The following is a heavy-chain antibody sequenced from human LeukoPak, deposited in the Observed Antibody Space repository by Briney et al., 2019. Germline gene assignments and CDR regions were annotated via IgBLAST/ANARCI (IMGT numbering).Heavy chain of an antibody. CDR2: IVVGSGNT. V-gene: IGHV1-58*01. D-gene: IGHD1-26*01. J-gene: IGHJ4*02. CDR3: ASEPFGTCYGFDY. CDR1: GFTFTSSA. Sequence: TSVKVSCKASGFTFTSSAVQWVRQARGQRLEWIGWIVVGSGNTNYAQKFQERVTITRDMSTSTAYMELSSLSSEDTAVYYCASEPFGTCYGFDYWGQGTLVTVSS.